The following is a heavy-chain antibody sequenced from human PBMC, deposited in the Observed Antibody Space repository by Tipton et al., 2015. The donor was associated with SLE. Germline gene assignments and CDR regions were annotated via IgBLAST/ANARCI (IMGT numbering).Heavy chain of an antibody. Sequence: LRLSCAVYGGSFSGYYWSWIRQPPGKGLEWIGEINHSGSTNYNPSLKSRVTISVDTPKNQFSLKLSSVTAADTAVYYCARRLTRYSGYDYFDYWGQGTLVTVSS. D-gene: IGHD5-12*01. CDR2: INHSGST. CDR3: ARRLTRYSGYDYFDY. CDR1: GGSFSGYY. V-gene: IGHV4-34*01. J-gene: IGHJ4*02.